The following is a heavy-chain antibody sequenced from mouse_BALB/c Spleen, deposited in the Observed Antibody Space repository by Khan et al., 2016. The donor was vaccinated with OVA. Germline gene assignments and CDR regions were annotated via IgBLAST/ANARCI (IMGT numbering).Heavy chain of an antibody. Sequence: EVQLQESGPGLVKPSQSLSLTCTVAGYSITSDYAWNWIRQFPGNKLEWMGYISYSGSTGYNPSLKSRISITRDTSKNQFFLQLNSVTTEDTATYYCASELGRYYAMDYWSQGTSVTVSS. CDR1: GYSITSDYA. CDR2: ISYSGST. V-gene: IGHV3-2*02. J-gene: IGHJ4*01. D-gene: IGHD4-1*01. CDR3: ASELGRYYAMDY.